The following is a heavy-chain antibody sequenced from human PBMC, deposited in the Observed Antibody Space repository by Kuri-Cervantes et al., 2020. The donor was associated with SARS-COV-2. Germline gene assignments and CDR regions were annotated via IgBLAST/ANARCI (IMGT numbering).Heavy chain of an antibody. CDR1: GFTFSRFE. Sequence: GESLKISCEASGFTFSRFEMSWVRQAPGKGLEWVSAISGSGGSTYYADSVKGRFTISRDNSKNTLYLQMNSLRAEDTAVYYCARVKLRDAYYFDYWGQGTLVTVSS. V-gene: IGHV3-23*01. J-gene: IGHJ4*02. CDR2: ISGSGGST. CDR3: ARVKLRDAYYFDY.